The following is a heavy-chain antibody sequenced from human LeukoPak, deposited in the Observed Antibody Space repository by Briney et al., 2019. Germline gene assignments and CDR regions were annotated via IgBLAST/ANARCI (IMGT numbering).Heavy chain of an antibody. D-gene: IGHD3-10*01. Sequence: SETLSLTCTVSGGSISDDNYHWGWIRQPPGKGLEWIGTITNSPLPYYNPSLKTPLIISFDTSKNQFSLKLISVTAADTALYYCARITHRGVTLKYFDPWGQGTLVTVSS. CDR1: GGSISDDNYH. J-gene: IGHJ5*02. CDR2: ITNSPLP. V-gene: IGHV4-39*01. CDR3: ARITHRGVTLKYFDP.